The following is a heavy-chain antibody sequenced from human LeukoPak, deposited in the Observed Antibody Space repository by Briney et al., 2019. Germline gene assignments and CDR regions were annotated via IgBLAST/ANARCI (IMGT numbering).Heavy chain of an antibody. V-gene: IGHV3-13*01. D-gene: IGHD3-16*01. J-gene: IGHJ2*01. CDR2: IGTAGDT. CDR1: GFTFSSYD. Sequence: GSLRLSSAASGFTFSSYDMHWVRQATGKGLEWVSAIGTAGDTYYPGSVKGRFTISRENAKNSLYLQMNSLRAGDTAVYYCARGSGLSYGFDLWGRGTLVTVSS. CDR3: ARGSGLSYGFDL.